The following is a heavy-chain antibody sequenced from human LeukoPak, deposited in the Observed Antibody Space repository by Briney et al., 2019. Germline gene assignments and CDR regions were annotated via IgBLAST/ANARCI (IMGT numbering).Heavy chain of an antibody. CDR2: ISSSGSSI. CDR1: GFTFSSYE. CDR3: ARQSITHYFYYMDV. J-gene: IGHJ6*03. D-gene: IGHD5-12*01. Sequence: PGGSLRLSCAASGFTFSSYEMNWVRQAPGKGLEWVSYISSSGSSIYYADSVKGRFTISRDKAKNSLYLQMNSLRDEDTAVYYCARQSITHYFYYMDVWGKGTTVTISS. V-gene: IGHV3-48*03.